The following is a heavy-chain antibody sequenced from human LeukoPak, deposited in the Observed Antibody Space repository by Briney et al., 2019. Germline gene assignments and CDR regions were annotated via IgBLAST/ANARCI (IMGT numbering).Heavy chain of an antibody. CDR3: AREDPIVGASFDY. J-gene: IGHJ4*02. V-gene: IGHV1-2*02. D-gene: IGHD1-26*01. CDR1: GYTFTGYY. CDR2: INPNSGGT. Sequence: ASVKVSCKASGYTFTGYYMHWVRQAPGQGLEWIGWINPNSGGTNYAQKFQGRVTMTRDTSISTAYMELSRLRSDDTAVYYCAREDPIVGASFDYWGQGTLVTVSS.